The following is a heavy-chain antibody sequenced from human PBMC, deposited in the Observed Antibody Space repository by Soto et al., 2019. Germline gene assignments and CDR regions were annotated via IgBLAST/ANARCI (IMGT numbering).Heavy chain of an antibody. J-gene: IGHJ6*02. CDR2: IIPIFGTA. CDR1: GGTFSSYA. D-gene: IGHD6-6*01. V-gene: IGHV1-69*13. Sequence: GASVKVSCKASGGTFSSYAISWVRQAPGQGLEWMGGIIPIFGTANYAQKFQGRVTITADESTSTAYMELSSLRSEDTAVYYCARGNSRLEDESSSPQSRLALDYYNYYGMDVWGQGTTVTVSS. CDR3: ARGNSRLEDESSSPQSRLALDYYNYYGMDV.